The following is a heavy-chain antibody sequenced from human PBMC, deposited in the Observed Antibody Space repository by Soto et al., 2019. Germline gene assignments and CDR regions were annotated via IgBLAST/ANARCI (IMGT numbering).Heavy chain of an antibody. V-gene: IGHV3-23*01. CDR1: GFTFSSYA. J-gene: IGHJ3*02. Sequence: GGSLRLSCAASGFTFSSYAMSWVRQAPGKGLEWVSAISGSGGSTYYADSVKGRFTISRDNSKNTLYLQMNSLRAEDTAVYYCAKGEYYDSSGYLDAFDIWGQGTMVTV. CDR2: ISGSGGST. D-gene: IGHD3-22*01. CDR3: AKGEYYDSSGYLDAFDI.